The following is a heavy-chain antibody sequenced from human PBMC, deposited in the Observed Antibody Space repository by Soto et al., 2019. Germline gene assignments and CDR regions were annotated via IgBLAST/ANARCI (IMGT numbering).Heavy chain of an antibody. CDR3: ARFARSSGYVDF. CDR1: GGTFSSYA. J-gene: IGHJ4*02. V-gene: IGHV1-69*01. CDR2: IIPMFGTA. D-gene: IGHD6-19*01. Sequence: QVQLVQSGAEVKKPGSSVKVSCKVSGGTFSSYAISWVRQAPGQGLEWMGGIIPMFGTANYAQKFHGRVTIIADESMSTVYMELSSLRSEDTAVYFCARFARSSGYVDFWGQGTLVTVSS.